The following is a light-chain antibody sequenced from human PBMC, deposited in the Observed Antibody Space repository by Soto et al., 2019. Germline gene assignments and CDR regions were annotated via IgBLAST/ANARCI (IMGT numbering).Light chain of an antibody. CDR1: QDIGRR. Sequence: DIQITQSPSSVSASIGYRVTITCRASQDIGRRLAWFQQKPGKAPKLLIYAASTLQSGVPSRFSGSGSGTDFTLTISSLQPEDSATYYCQQTYNTPWTFGQGTKVDNK. CDR3: QQTYNTPWT. CDR2: AAS. J-gene: IGKJ1*01. V-gene: IGKV1-12*01.